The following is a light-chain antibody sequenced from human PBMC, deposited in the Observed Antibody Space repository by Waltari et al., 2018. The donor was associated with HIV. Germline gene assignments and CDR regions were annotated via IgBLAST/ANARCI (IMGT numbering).Light chain of an antibody. CDR2: AAS. CDR1: QVFSGW. V-gene: IGKV1D-16*01. J-gene: IGKJ4*01. Sequence: DIQMALVPSSSSAYVGDRVTITCRASQVFSGWVACYQQIPGKAPNCLIYAASNLQSGVPSRVSGSGSGTNFTLIINNLQPEDIATYVCQQYHSYPLTFGGGTKVEIK. CDR3: QQYHSYPLT.